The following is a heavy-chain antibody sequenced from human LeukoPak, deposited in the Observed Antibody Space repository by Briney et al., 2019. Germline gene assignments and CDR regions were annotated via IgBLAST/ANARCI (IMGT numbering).Heavy chain of an antibody. J-gene: IGHJ4*02. V-gene: IGHV1-2*06. D-gene: IGHD4-17*01. CDR1: GYIFTRYY. CDR2: INPNTGYT. CDR3: AVSRDYGDYYFDS. Sequence: GASVKVSCKASGYIFTRYYLHWVRQALGQGLEWMGRINPNTGYTDHSYNFQGRVALTRDTSINTAYMEVTRLTSDDAAVYFCAVSRDYGDYYFDSWGLGTLVTVSS.